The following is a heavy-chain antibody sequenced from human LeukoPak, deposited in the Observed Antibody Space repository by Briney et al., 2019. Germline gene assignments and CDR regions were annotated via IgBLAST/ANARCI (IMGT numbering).Heavy chain of an antibody. CDR2: ISSSSSYI. Sequence: PGGSLRLSCAASGFTFSSYSMNWVRQAPGKGLEWVSSISSSSSYIYYADSVKGRFTISRDNAKNSLYLQMNSLRAEDTAVYYCARDYDSSGFGSVEGAFDIWGQGTMVTVSS. D-gene: IGHD3-22*01. V-gene: IGHV3-21*01. CDR1: GFTFSSYS. CDR3: ARDYDSSGFGSVEGAFDI. J-gene: IGHJ3*02.